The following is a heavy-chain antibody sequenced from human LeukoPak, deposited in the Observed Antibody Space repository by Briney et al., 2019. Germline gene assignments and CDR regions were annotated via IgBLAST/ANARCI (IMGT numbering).Heavy chain of an antibody. CDR1: GFTFSIYW. CDR2: IKQDGSEK. CDR3: ARGATRDY. Sequence: GGSLRLSCAAYGFTFSIYWMSWVRQAPGKGLEWVANIKQDGSEKYYVDSVKGRFTISRDNAKNSLYLQMNSLRAEDTAVYYCARGATRDYWGQGTLVTVSS. J-gene: IGHJ4*02. V-gene: IGHV3-7*01.